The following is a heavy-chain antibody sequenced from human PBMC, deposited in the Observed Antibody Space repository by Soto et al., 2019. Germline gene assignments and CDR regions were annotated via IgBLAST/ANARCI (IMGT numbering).Heavy chain of an antibody. CDR2: INPNSGGT. Sequence: GASVKVSCKASGYTFTGYYMHWVRQAPGQGLEWMGWINPNSGGTNYAQKFQGWVTMTRDTSISTAYMELSRLRSDDTAVYYCARDQSNYYDSSGYPDYWGQGTLVTVS. CDR3: ARDQSNYYDSSGYPDY. D-gene: IGHD3-22*01. CDR1: GYTFTGYY. J-gene: IGHJ4*02. V-gene: IGHV1-2*04.